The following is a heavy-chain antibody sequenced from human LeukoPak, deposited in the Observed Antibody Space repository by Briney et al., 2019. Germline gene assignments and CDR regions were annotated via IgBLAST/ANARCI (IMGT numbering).Heavy chain of an antibody. CDR2: ISDSGRET. Sequence: GGSLRLSCAASGFTFSSHAMSWVRQAPGKGLEWVSAISDSGRETFYTDSVEGRFTISRDNSKNTLYLEMNSLRAEDTAVYYCAKPSGRHPNYDFDHWGQGTLVTVSS. CDR3: AKPSGRHPNYDFDH. CDR1: GFTFSSHA. D-gene: IGHD1-26*01. V-gene: IGHV3-23*01. J-gene: IGHJ4*02.